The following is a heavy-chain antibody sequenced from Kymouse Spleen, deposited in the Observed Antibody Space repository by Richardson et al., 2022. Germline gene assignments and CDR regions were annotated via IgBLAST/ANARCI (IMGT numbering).Heavy chain of an antibody. CDR1: GFTFSSYS. CDR3: ARGIAARPMVRGVGIDY. CDR2: ISSSSSYI. D-gene: IGHD3-10*01. J-gene: IGHJ4*02. Sequence: EVQLVESGGGLVKPGGSLRLSCAASGFTFSSYSMNWVRQAPGKGLEWVSSISSSSSYIYYADSVKGRFTISRDNAKNSLYLQMNSLRAEDTAVYYCARGIAARPMVRGVGIDYWGQGTLVTVSS. V-gene: IGHV3-21*03.